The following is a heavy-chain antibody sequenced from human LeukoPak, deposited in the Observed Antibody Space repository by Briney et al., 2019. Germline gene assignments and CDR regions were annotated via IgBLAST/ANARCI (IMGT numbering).Heavy chain of an antibody. CDR2: LRYSGST. V-gene: IGHV4-39*01. CDR1: GGSINSDSYY. CDR3: ARVGYSYGPSEYYYYGMDV. Sequence: PSETLSLTCIVSGGSINSDSYYWAWIRQPPGKGLEWIGSLRYSGSTYYNPSLKSRVTISADASKNQFSLRLSSVTAADTAVYYCARVGYSYGPSEYYYYGMDVWGQGTTVTVSS. D-gene: IGHD5-18*01. J-gene: IGHJ6*02.